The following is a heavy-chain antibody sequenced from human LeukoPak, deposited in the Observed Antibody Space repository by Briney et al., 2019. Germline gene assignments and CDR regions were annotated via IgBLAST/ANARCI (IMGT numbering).Heavy chain of an antibody. V-gene: IGHV4-39*07. Sequence: PSETLSLTCTVSGGSISSSGYYWGWIRQPPGKGLEWIGSIYYSGSTHYNPSLKSRVTISVDTSKNQFSLKLSSVTAADTAVYYCARARWLHTFGGFDYWGQGTLVTVSS. J-gene: IGHJ4*02. CDR2: IYYSGST. CDR1: GGSISSSGYY. CDR3: ARARWLHTFGGFDY. D-gene: IGHD5-24*01.